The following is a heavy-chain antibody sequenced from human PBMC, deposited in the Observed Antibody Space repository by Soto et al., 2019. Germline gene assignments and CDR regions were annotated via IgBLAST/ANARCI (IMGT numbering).Heavy chain of an antibody. D-gene: IGHD2-15*01. V-gene: IGHV3-30*18. CDR1: GFTFSSYG. Sequence: VQLVESGGGLVKPGGSLRLSCAASGFTFSSYGMHWVRQAPGKGLEWVAVISYDGSNKYYADSVKGRFTISRDNSKNTLYLQMNSLRAEDTAVYYCAKDGYCSGASCYSEDYWGQGTLVTVSS. J-gene: IGHJ4*02. CDR2: ISYDGSNK. CDR3: AKDGYCSGASCYSEDY.